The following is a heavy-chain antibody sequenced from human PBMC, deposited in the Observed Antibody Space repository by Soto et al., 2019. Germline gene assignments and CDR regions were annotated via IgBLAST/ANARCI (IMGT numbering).Heavy chain of an antibody. J-gene: IGHJ4*02. CDR1: GGSISSYY. V-gene: IGHV4-59*08. Sequence: SETLSLTCTVSGGSISSYYWSWIRQPPGKGLEWIGYIYYSGSTNYNPSLKSRVTISVDTSKNQFSLKLSSVTAADTAMYYCASILVPYYFDYWGQGTLVTVSS. D-gene: IGHD2-21*01. CDR3: ASILVPYYFDY. CDR2: IYYSGST.